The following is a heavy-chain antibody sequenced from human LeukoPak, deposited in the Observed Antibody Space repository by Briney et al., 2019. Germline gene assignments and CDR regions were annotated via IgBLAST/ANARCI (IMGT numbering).Heavy chain of an antibody. V-gene: IGHV4-39*07. CDR2: IYYSGST. CDR1: GGSISSSSYY. Sequence: SETLSLTCTVSGGSISSSSYYWGWIRQPPGKGLEWIGSIYYSGSTYYNPSLKSRVTISVDTSKNQFSLKLSSVTAADTAVYYCGATGTTLGYYYYGMDVWGQGTTVTVSS. D-gene: IGHD1-1*01. J-gene: IGHJ6*02. CDR3: GATGTTLGYYYYGMDV.